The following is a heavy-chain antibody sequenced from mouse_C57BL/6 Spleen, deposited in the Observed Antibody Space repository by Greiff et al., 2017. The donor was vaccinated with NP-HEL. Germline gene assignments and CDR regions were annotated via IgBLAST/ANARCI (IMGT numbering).Heavy chain of an antibody. J-gene: IGHJ2*01. Sequence: EVQLVESGGGLVKPGGSLKLSCAASGFTFSSYAMSWVRQTPEKRLEWVATISDGGSYTYYPDNVKGRFTISRDNAKNNLYLQMSHLKSEDTAMYYCARGNTTVVATDYWGQGTTLTVSS. D-gene: IGHD1-1*01. CDR1: GFTFSSYA. CDR3: ARGNTTVVATDY. V-gene: IGHV5-4*01. CDR2: ISDGGSYT.